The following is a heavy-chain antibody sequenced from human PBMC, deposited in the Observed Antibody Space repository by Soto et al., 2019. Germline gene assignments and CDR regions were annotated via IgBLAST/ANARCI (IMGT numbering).Heavy chain of an antibody. CDR3: ARDRVGYCSGGSCYPYYGMDV. V-gene: IGHV1-2*04. CDR1: GYTFTGYY. D-gene: IGHD2-15*01. CDR2: INPNSGGT. J-gene: IGHJ6*02. Sequence: QVQLVQSGAEVKKPGASVKVSCKASGYTFTGYYMHWVRQAPGQGLEWMGWINPNSGGTNYAQKFQSWVTMTRDTSISTAYMELSRLRSDDTAVYYCARDRVGYCSGGSCYPYYGMDVWGQGTTVTVSS.